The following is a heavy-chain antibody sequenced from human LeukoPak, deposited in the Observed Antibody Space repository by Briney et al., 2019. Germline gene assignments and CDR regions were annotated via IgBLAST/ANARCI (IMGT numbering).Heavy chain of an antibody. Sequence: SSVKVSCKASGGTFSSYAISWVRQAPGQGLEWMGGIIPIFGTANYAQKFQGRVTITADESTSTAYMELSSLRSEDTAVYYCARPPFTVTTSAPYYYYYYMDVWGKGTTVTVSS. V-gene: IGHV1-69*01. CDR1: GGTFSSYA. CDR2: IIPIFGTA. D-gene: IGHD4-17*01. CDR3: ARPPFTVTTSAPYYYYYYMDV. J-gene: IGHJ6*03.